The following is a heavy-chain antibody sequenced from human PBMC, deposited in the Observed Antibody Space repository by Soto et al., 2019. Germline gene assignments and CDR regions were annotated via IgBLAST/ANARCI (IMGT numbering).Heavy chain of an antibody. CDR2: IWYDGSNK. D-gene: IGHD6-13*01. CDR3: AREDSSWYYFDY. CDR1: GFTFSSYG. Sequence: QVQLVESGGGVVQPGRSLRLSCAASGFTFSSYGMHWVRQAPGKGLEWVAVIWYDGSNKYYADSVKGRFTISRYNSKNTLYLQMNSLRAEDTAVYYCAREDSSWYYFDYWGQGTLVTVSS. V-gene: IGHV3-33*01. J-gene: IGHJ4*02.